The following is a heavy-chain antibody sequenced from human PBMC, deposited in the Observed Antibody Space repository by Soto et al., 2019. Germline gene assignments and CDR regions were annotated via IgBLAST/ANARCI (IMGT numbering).Heavy chain of an antibody. CDR3: AREGLGKFDY. CDR1: GYTFTSYG. D-gene: IGHD7-27*01. CDR2: ISAYNDNT. Sequence: ASVKVSCKASGYTFTSYGISWVRQAPGQGLKWMGWISAYNDNTNYAQKLQGRITMTTDTSTSTSYMELRSLRSDDTAVYYCAREGLGKFDYWGQGTLVTVSS. J-gene: IGHJ4*02. V-gene: IGHV1-18*01.